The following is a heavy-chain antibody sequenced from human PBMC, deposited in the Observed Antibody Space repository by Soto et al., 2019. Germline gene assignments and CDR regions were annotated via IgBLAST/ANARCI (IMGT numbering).Heavy chain of an antibody. CDR2: FNPSGTST. J-gene: IGHJ4*02. V-gene: IGHV1-46*01. CDR1: GYTFTNYY. Sequence: QVQLVQSGAEVKKPGASVKVSCKASGYTFTNYYMHWVRQAPGQGLEWVGIFNPSGTSTTYAQKFQGRVTMTRDMSTSTVYMELNSLRSDDTAVYYCARALPRSSGYSYGALDYWGQGTLVTVSS. D-gene: IGHD5-18*01. CDR3: ARALPRSSGYSYGALDY.